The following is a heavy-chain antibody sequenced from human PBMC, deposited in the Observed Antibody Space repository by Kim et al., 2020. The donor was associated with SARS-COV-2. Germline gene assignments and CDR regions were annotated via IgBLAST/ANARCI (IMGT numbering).Heavy chain of an antibody. CDR2: ISGSGGST. Sequence: GGSLRLSCAASGFTFSSYAMSWVRQAPGKGLEWVSAISGSGGSTYYADSVKGRFTISRDNSKNTLYLQMNSLRAEDTAVYYCAKDLGGAQQLGIGLAYYFDYWGQGTLVTVSS. CDR1: GFTFSSYA. D-gene: IGHD6-13*01. CDR3: AKDLGGAQQLGIGLAYYFDY. V-gene: IGHV3-23*01. J-gene: IGHJ4*02.